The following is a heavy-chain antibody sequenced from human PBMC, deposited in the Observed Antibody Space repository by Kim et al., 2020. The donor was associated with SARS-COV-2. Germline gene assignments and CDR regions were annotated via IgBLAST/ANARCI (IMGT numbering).Heavy chain of an antibody. V-gene: IGHV1-69*04. CDR2: IIPILGIA. D-gene: IGHD6-13*01. CDR3: ARDQLAAAGNNWFDP. J-gene: IGHJ5*02. CDR1: GGTFSSYA. Sequence: AVTVSCKASGGTFSSYAISWVRQVPGQGLEWMGRIIPILGIANYAQKFQGRFTITVDKSTSTAYMELSSLRSEDTAGYYCARDQLAAAGNNWFDPWAQG.